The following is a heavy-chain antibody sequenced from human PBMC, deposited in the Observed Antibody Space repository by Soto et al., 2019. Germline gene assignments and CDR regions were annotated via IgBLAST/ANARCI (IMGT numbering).Heavy chain of an antibody. CDR1: GGSISSGGYY. Sequence: QVQLQESGPGLVKPSQTLSLTCTVSGGSISSGGYYWSWIRQHPGKGLEWIGYIYYSGSTYYNPSLKSRVTISVDTSKDQFSLKLSSVTAADTAVYYCARVRGIAAAGPATYYYYYYYMDVWGKGTTVTVSS. CDR2: IYYSGST. D-gene: IGHD6-13*01. V-gene: IGHV4-31*03. J-gene: IGHJ6*03. CDR3: ARVRGIAAAGPATYYYYYYYMDV.